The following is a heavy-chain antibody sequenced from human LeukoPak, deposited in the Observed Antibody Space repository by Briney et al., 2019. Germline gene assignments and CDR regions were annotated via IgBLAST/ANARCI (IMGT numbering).Heavy chain of an antibody. Sequence: PGGSLRLSCAASGFTFSSYAMSWVRQAPGKGLEWVSAISGSGGNTYYADSVKGRFTISRDNSKNTLYLQMNSLRAEDTAVYYCAKFLGVVPAARYYFDYWGQGTLVTVSS. J-gene: IGHJ4*02. D-gene: IGHD2-2*01. CDR1: GFTFSSYA. CDR3: AKFLGVVPAARYYFDY. CDR2: ISGSGGNT. V-gene: IGHV3-23*01.